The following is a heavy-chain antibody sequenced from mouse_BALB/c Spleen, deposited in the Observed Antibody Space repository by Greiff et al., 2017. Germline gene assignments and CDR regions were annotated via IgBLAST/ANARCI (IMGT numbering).Heavy chain of an antibody. CDR2: IYPGSGST. Sequence: LQQPGSELVRPGASVKLSCKASGYTFTSYWMHWVKQRPGQGLEWIGNIYPGSGSTNYDEKFKSKATLTVDKSSSTAYMQLSSLTSEDSAVYYCARGTWFAYWGQGTLVTVSA. V-gene: IGHV1S22*01. CDR1: GYTFTSYW. CDR3: ARGTWFAY. J-gene: IGHJ3*01.